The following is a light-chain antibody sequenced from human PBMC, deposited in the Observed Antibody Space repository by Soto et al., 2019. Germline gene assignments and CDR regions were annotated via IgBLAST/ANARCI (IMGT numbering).Light chain of an antibody. CDR1: SGSIASND. CDR3: QSYDSSNYV. J-gene: IGLJ1*01. CDR2: EDN. Sequence: NFMLTQPHSVSASPGKTVTISCTGSSGSIASNDVQWYQQRPGSAPTTVIYEDNQRPSGVPDRFSGSIDSSSNSASLTISGLKTEDEADYYCQSYDSSNYVFGTGTKLTVL. V-gene: IGLV6-57*02.